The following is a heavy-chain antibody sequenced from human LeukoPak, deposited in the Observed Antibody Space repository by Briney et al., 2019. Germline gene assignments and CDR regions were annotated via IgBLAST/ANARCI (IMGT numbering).Heavy chain of an antibody. V-gene: IGHV3-9*01. CDR3: AKDMGY. Sequence: GGSLRLSCAASGFTFDDYAMHWVRQAPGKGLEWVSGISWNSGSIGYADSVKGRFTISRDNAKNSLYLQMNSLRAEDTALYYCAKDMGYWGQGTLVTVSS. J-gene: IGHJ4*02. CDR2: ISWNSGSI. CDR1: GFTFDDYA.